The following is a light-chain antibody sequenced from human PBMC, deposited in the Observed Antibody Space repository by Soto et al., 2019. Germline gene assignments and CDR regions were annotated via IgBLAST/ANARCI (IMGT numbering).Light chain of an antibody. CDR1: QGISNY. V-gene: IGKV1-27*01. Sequence: DIQMTQSPSTLSASVGDRVSITCRASQGISNYLAWYQQKPGRVPKLLIYSASTLQSGVPSRFSGSGSGADFTLTISSLQPEDVATYYCQKYNGDPRTFGQGTKVDIK. J-gene: IGKJ1*01. CDR3: QKYNGDPRT. CDR2: SAS.